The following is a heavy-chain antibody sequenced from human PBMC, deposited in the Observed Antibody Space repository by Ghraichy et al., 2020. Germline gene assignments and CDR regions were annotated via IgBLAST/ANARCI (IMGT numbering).Heavy chain of an antibody. CDR1: GFTFTSYY. V-gene: IGHV1-46*03. Sequence: ASVKVSCKASGFTFTSYYMHGVRQAPGQGLEWMGIINPSGGSTSYAQKFQGRVTMTRDTSTSTVYMELSSLRSEDTAVYYCARGIVVVPADYYMDVWGKGTTVTVSS. D-gene: IGHD2-2*01. CDR3: ARGIVVVPADYYMDV. CDR2: INPSGGST. J-gene: IGHJ6*03.